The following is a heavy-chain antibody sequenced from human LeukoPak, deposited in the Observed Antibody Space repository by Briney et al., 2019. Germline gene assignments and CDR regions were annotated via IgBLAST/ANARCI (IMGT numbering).Heavy chain of an antibody. Sequence: GGSLRLSCAASGFTVSNNYMNWVRQAPGKGPEWLSYITDTGSSIFYAESVKGRFTISRDNARNTLYLQMNNLRVDDTAIYYCARDRPLSGYDFDSWGQGTLVTVSS. CDR2: ITDTGSSI. V-gene: IGHV3-48*01. CDR3: ARDRPLSGYDFDS. J-gene: IGHJ4*02. D-gene: IGHD5-12*01. CDR1: GFTVSNNY.